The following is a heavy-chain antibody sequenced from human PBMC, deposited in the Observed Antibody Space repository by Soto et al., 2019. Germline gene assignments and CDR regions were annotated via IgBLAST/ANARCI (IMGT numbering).Heavy chain of an antibody. V-gene: IGHV3-33*01. Sequence: QVQLVESGGGVVQPGRSLRLSCEGSGFSFRTYGFHWVRQAPGKGLEWVAVIWYDGIKKDYADSVKGRFTISRDNSKNPLDLQMDSLRVEDTATYYCARSSVNTAMVVLDHWGQGTLVAVSS. CDR2: IWYDGIKK. D-gene: IGHD5-18*01. CDR1: GFSFRTYG. J-gene: IGHJ4*02. CDR3: ARSSVNTAMVVLDH.